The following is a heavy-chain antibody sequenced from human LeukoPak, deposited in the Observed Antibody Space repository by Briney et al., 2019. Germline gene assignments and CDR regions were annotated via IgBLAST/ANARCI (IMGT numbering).Heavy chain of an antibody. Sequence: GGSLRLSCAASGVTFSSYSMNWVRQAPGKGLEWVSYISSSSSTIYYADSVKGRFTISRDNAKKSLYLQMNSLRAEYTAVYYCARPNIYCSGGSCYLGHFDYWGQGTLVTVSS. CDR1: GVTFSSYS. V-gene: IGHV3-48*01. J-gene: IGHJ4*02. D-gene: IGHD2-15*01. CDR2: ISSSSSTI. CDR3: ARPNIYCSGGSCYLGHFDY.